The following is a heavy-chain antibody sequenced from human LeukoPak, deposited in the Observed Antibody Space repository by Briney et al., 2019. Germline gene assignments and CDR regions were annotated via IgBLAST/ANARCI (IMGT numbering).Heavy chain of an antibody. Sequence: PGVSLRLSCAASGFTFSSYWMHWVRQAPVKGLVWVSRINSDGSSTSYADSVKGRFTISRDNAKNTLYLQMNSLRAEDTAVYYCARTYYYDSSGYAPFDYWGQGTLVTVSS. CDR3: ARTYYYDSSGYAPFDY. D-gene: IGHD3-22*01. CDR1: GFTFSSYW. V-gene: IGHV3-74*01. J-gene: IGHJ4*02. CDR2: INSDGSST.